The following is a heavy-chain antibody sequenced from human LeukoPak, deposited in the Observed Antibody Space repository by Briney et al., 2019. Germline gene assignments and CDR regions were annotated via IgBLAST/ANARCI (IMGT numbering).Heavy chain of an antibody. CDR1: GYTFTGYY. J-gene: IGHJ5*02. CDR3: ARDYYPYCTSGVCYGKNWFDP. Sequence: ASVKVSCKASGYTFTGYYMHWVRQAPGQGLEWMGWINPNSGGTNYAQKFQGRVTMTRDTYISTAYMELSRLRSDDTAVYYCARDYYPYCTSGVCYGKNWFDPWGQGTLVTVSS. CDR2: INPNSGGT. D-gene: IGHD2-8*01. V-gene: IGHV1-2*02.